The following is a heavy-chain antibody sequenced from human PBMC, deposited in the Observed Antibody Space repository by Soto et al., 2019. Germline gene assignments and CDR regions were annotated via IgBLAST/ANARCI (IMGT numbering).Heavy chain of an antibody. D-gene: IGHD3-3*01. J-gene: IGHJ4*02. Sequence: SETLSLTCTVSAGSISNYFCNWIRQPAGKGLEWIGRIDNSGSTNYNPSLKSRVTMSSDTSRNQFSLKLNSVAAADTAVYYCARGGQDFWSGPFDYWGQGALVTVSS. CDR3: ARGGQDFWSGPFDY. V-gene: IGHV4-4*07. CDR1: AGSISNYF. CDR2: IDNSGST.